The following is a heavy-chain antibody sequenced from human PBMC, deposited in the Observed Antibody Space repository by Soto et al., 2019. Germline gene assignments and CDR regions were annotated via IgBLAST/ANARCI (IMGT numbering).Heavy chain of an antibody. CDR2: MSSSGSRI. Sequence: QVQLVESGGGVVKPGGSLRLSCAASGFTFSGYYMSWIRQAPGKGLEWVAYMSSSGSRIYYADSVKGRFTISRDNSKNSLVQPMNSLRVEDTAVYYCARGHDYYEYEGFDHCGRGDLVTVS. CDR1: GFTFSGYY. CDR3: ARGHDYYEYEGFDH. J-gene: IGHJ5*02. D-gene: IGHD3-22*01. V-gene: IGHV3-11*01.